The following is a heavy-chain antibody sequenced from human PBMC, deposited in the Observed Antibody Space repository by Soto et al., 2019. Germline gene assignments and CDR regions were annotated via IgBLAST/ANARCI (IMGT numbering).Heavy chain of an antibody. J-gene: IGHJ4*02. CDR3: AKADTAMVTQYYFDY. V-gene: IGHV3-23*01. Sequence: GGSLRLSCAASGFTFSSYAMSWVRQAPGKGLEWVSAISGSGGSTYYADSVKGRFTISRDNSKNTLYLQMNSLRAEDTAVYYCAKADTAMVTQYYFDYWGQGTLVTVSS. CDR1: GFTFSSYA. D-gene: IGHD5-18*01. CDR2: ISGSGGST.